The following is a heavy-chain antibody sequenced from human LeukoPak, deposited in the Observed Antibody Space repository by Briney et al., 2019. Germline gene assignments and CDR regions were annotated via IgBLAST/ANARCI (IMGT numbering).Heavy chain of an antibody. V-gene: IGHV4-30-2*01. Sequence: SETLSLTCAVSGGSISSGGYSWSWIRQPPGKGLEWIGYIYHSGSTYYNPSLKSRVTISVDRSKNQFSLKLSSVTAADTAVYYCARGFLEWSELDYWGQGTLVTVSS. CDR3: ARGFLEWSELDY. CDR1: GGSISSGGYS. D-gene: IGHD3-3*01. CDR2: IYHSGST. J-gene: IGHJ4*02.